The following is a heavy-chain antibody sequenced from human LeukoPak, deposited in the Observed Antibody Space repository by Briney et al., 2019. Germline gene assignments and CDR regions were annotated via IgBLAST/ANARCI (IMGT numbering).Heavy chain of an antibody. J-gene: IGHJ6*02. CDR2: NYPSDSDT. D-gene: IGHD2-15*01. Sequence: GESLKISCKVFGYTFTSYWIGWVRQMPGKGLEWMGINYPSDSDTRYSPSFQGQVTMSADKSTNTAYLQWKSLKASDSAMYYCARGSGDPSSHYYYGMDVWGQGTTVTVSS. V-gene: IGHV5-51*01. CDR1: GYTFTSYW. CDR3: ARGSGDPSSHYYYGMDV.